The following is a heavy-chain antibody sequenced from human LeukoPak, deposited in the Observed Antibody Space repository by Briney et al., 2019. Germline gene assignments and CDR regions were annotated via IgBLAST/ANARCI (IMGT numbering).Heavy chain of an antibody. CDR2: IYYSGST. Sequence: SETLSLTCTVSGGSISSYYWSWIRQPPGKGLEWIGYIYYSGSTNYNPSLKSRVTISVDTSKNQFSLKLSSVTAADTAVYYCARHHRSYPSNYYGTDVWGQGTTVTVSS. J-gene: IGHJ6*02. CDR3: ARHHRSYPSNYYGTDV. CDR1: GGSISSYY. V-gene: IGHV4-59*01. D-gene: IGHD1-26*01.